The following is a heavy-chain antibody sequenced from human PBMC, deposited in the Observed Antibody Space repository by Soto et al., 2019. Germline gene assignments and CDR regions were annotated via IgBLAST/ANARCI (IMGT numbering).Heavy chain of an antibody. CDR2: IYTSGST. V-gene: IGHV4-4*07. CDR1: GGSISSYY. D-gene: IGHD3-16*01. Sequence: SETLSLTCPVSGGSISSYYWSWIRQPAGKGLEWIGRIYTSGSTNYNPSLKSRVTISVDTSNNQFSLKLSSVTAADTAIYYCARSGHTFGGVVWGQGILVTVSS. CDR3: ARSGHTFGGVV. J-gene: IGHJ4*02.